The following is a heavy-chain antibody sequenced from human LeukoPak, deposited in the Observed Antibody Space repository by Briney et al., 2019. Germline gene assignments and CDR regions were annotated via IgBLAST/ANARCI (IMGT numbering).Heavy chain of an antibody. V-gene: IGHV3-7*01. J-gene: IGHJ4*02. CDR2: INQDESVK. CDR3: ARDPGSSAFDY. D-gene: IGHD5/OR15-5a*01. CDR1: GFTFTNYW. Sequence: PPGGSLRLSCAASGFTFTNYWMTWVRQAPGKGLEFVANINQDESVKNYVDSAKGRFTISRDNAENSLHLQLNSLRVEDTAVYYCARDPGSSAFDYWGQGTLVTVSS.